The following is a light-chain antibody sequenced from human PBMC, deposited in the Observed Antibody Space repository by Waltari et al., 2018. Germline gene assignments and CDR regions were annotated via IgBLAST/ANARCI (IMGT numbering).Light chain of an antibody. Sequence: QSVRTQPHSAAGSPGHRVTIPCFGATSNVGSNIVNLYQQRPGTAPKLLIYSNEHRPSGVPYRFSGSKSGTSAYLVIIGLQTEEEADYYCASWDDDLNGPLFGEGTKRTVL. CDR1: TSNVGSNI. V-gene: IGLV1-44*01. J-gene: IGLJ2*01. CDR2: SNE. CDR3: ASWDDDLNGPL.